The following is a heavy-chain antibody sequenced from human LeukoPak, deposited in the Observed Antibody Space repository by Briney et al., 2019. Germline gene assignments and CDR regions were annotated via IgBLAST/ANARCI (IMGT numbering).Heavy chain of an antibody. Sequence: PSETLSLTCAVSGDSISTNHWWSWVRQPPGKGLEWIGEVYHSGSTNYNPSLKSRVTISVDKSKNLFSLKLTSVTAADTAVYYCARVYYRYGMDVWGQGTTVTVSS. V-gene: IGHV4-4*02. J-gene: IGHJ6*02. D-gene: IGHD1-14*01. CDR2: VYHSGST. CDR1: GDSISTNHW. CDR3: ARVYYRYGMDV.